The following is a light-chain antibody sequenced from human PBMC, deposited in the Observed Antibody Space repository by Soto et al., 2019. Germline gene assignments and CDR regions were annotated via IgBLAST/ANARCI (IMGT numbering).Light chain of an antibody. V-gene: IGKV3-20*01. CDR2: GAS. CDR1: QSVSSSY. J-gene: IGKJ1*01. CDR3: KQYGSSPGT. Sequence: EIVLTQSPGTLSLSPGERATLSCRASQSVSSSYLAWYQQKPGQAPRLLIYGASSRATGIPDRFSGSGSATDFTLTISRLEPEEVAAYYWKQYGSSPGTFGQGTMVEIK.